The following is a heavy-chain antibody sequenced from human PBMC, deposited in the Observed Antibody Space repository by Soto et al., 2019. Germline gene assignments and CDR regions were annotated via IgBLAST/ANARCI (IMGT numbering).Heavy chain of an antibody. D-gene: IGHD5-18*01. CDR3: ARAMDTAMASKDNWFDP. CDR1: GFTFRSYA. CDR2: ISYDENNR. V-gene: IGHV3-30-3*01. J-gene: IGHJ5*02. Sequence: QVQLVESGGGVVQPGRSLRLSCAASGFTFRSYAMNWVRQAPGKGLEWVAVISYDENNRYYTDSVKGRFTISRDNSKNTLYLQVNSLRAEDTAVYYCARAMDTAMASKDNWFDPWGQGTLVTVSS.